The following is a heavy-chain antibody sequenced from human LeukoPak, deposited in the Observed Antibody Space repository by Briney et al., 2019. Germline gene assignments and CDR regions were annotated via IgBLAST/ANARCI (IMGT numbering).Heavy chain of an antibody. CDR3: ARGLYGSGKYYFDY. Sequence: GGSLRLSCAASGFSISSYEMNWGRQAPGKGLEWVSYISSSGSITYYADSVKGRFTISRDNAENSLYLQMSSLRAEDTAVYYCARGLYGSGKYYFDYWGQGTLVTVSS. V-gene: IGHV3-48*03. J-gene: IGHJ4*02. CDR1: GFSISSYE. D-gene: IGHD3-10*01. CDR2: ISSSGSIT.